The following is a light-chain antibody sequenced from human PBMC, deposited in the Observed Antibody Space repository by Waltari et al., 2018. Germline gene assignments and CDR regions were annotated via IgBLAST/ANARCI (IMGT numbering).Light chain of an antibody. J-gene: IGKJ5*01. Sequence: EIVLTQSPATLSLSPGERATLPCRASQSVSSYLAWYHQKPGQAPRLLIYDASNRATGIPARFSGSGSGTEFTLTISSLEPEDFAVYYCQQHSNWPSTFGQGTRLEIK. CDR3: QQHSNWPST. CDR1: QSVSSY. CDR2: DAS. V-gene: IGKV3-11*01.